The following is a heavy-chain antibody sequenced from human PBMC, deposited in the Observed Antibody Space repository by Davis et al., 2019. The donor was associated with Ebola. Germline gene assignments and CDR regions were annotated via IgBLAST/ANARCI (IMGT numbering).Heavy chain of an antibody. J-gene: IGHJ6*02. CDR1: GFTFSSYA. D-gene: IGHD3-10*01. Sequence: GESLKISCAASGFTFSSYAMSWVRQAPGKGLEWVSAISGSGGSTYYADSVKGRFTISRDNSKNTLYLQMNSLRAEDPAVYYCAKDLAFVWFGELIFYGMDVWGQGTTVTVSS. CDR3: AKDLAFVWFGELIFYGMDV. CDR2: ISGSGGST. V-gene: IGHV3-23*01.